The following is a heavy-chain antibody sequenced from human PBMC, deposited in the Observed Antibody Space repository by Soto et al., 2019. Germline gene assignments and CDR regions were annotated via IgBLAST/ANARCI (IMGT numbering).Heavy chain of an antibody. Sequence: PGGSLRLSCAASGFTFSSYAMHWVRQAPGKGPEWVALILYDGSNEYYADSVKGRFTISRDNGKNTLYLEMNSLGTEDSAVYNCARGPAYYDSVWGSFLHFWGQGTLVTVS. CDR2: ILYDGSNE. V-gene: IGHV3-30*03. CDR1: GFTFSSYA. J-gene: IGHJ4*02. D-gene: IGHD3-16*01. CDR3: ARGPAYYDSVWGSFLHF.